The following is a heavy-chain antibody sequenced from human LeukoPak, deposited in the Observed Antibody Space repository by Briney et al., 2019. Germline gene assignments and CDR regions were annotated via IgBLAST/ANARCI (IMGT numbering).Heavy chain of an antibody. J-gene: IGHJ4*02. Sequence: GGSLRLSCAVSGFTFSTYSMNWVRQAPGKGLEWVSSISGSSSYIYYAGSVKGRFSISRDNAKNSLYLQMNSLRAEDTAVYYCARDPLGWELHYFDYWGQGTLVTVSS. D-gene: IGHD1-26*01. CDR1: GFTFSTYS. CDR2: ISGSSSYI. CDR3: ARDPLGWELHYFDY. V-gene: IGHV3-21*01.